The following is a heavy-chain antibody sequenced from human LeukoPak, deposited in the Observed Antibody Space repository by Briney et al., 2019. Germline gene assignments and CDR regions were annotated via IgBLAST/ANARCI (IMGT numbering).Heavy chain of an antibody. J-gene: IGHJ3*02. CDR2: INHSGST. D-gene: IGHD2-2*01. V-gene: IGHV4-34*01. CDR3: ARSGGSSVTDAFDI. Sequence: SSETLSLTCAVHGGSFTLYYWCWIRQPPGKGLEWIGEINHSGSTNYNPSLKSRVTLSVDTSKNQFSLKLSSVTAADTAVYYCARSGGSSVTDAFDIWGQGTMVTVSS. CDR1: GGSFTLYY.